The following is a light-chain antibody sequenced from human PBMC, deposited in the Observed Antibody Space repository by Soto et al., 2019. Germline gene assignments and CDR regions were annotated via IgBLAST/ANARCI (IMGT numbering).Light chain of an antibody. CDR3: QQYNSYPLT. J-gene: IGKJ5*01. CDR1: QSISSW. Sequence: DIQMTHSPSTLSASVGDTVTVTSRASQSISSWLAWYQQKPGKAPKLLIYDASNLESGVPSRFSGSGSGTEFTLTISSLQPDDFATYYCQQYNSYPLTFGQGTRLEIK. CDR2: DAS. V-gene: IGKV1-5*01.